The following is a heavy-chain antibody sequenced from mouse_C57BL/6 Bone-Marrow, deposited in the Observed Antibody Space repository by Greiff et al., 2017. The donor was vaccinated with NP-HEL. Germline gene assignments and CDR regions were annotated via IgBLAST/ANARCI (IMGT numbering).Heavy chain of an antibody. CDR3: ARMCYASWFAY. V-gene: IGHV1-55*01. D-gene: IGHD6-5*01. CDR1: GYTFTSYW. CDR2: IYPGRGST. Sequence: QVQLQQPGAELVKPGASVKMSCKASGYTFTSYWITWVKQRHGQVLEWNGDIYPGRGSTKYNEKFKSKATLTVDTTYSTAYMQLSSLTSEDSAVYYCARMCYASWFAYLGQGTLVTVSA. J-gene: IGHJ3*01.